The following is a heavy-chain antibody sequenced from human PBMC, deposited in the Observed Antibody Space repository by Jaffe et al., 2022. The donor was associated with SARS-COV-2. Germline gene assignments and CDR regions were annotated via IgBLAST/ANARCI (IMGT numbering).Heavy chain of an antibody. Sequence: EVQLVESGGGLVQPGGSLRLSCAASGFTVSTKYMSWVRQAPGKGLEWVSIIYSGGSTYYADSAKGRFTISRDNSKNMLYLQMNSLRAEDTAVYYCARGDAFDIWGQGTMVTVSS. J-gene: IGHJ3*02. CDR1: GFTVSTKY. CDR3: ARGDAFDI. CDR2: IYSGGST. V-gene: IGHV3-66*02.